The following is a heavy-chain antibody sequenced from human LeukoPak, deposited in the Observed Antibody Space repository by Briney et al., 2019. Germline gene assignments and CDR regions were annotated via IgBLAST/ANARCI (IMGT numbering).Heavy chain of an antibody. CDR3: ARDLAYYASGKQNY. V-gene: IGHV3-53*01. J-gene: IGHJ4*02. D-gene: IGHD3-10*01. CDR2: MYSGGTT. Sequence: GGSLRLSCAASRFTFSNAWMSWVRQAPGKGLEWVSVMYSGGTTYYADSVKGRFSISRDKSKNTVFLQMSSLKAEDTAVYYCARDLAYYASGKQNYWGQGTLVTVSS. CDR1: RFTFSNAW.